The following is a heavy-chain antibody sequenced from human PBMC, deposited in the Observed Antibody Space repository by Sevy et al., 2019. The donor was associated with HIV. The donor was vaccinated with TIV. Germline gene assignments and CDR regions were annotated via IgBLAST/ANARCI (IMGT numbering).Heavy chain of an antibody. CDR3: ARQAYGDYVAWYFDL. J-gene: IGHJ2*01. CDR1: GGSISSSSYF. CDR2: IYYSGST. V-gene: IGHV4-39*01. Sequence: SETLSLTCTVSGGSISSSSYFWGWIRQPPGRGLEWIGSIYYSGSTYFHPSLKSRVTISVDTSKNQFSLKLRSVTASDTAVYYCARQAYGDYVAWYFDLWGRGTLVTVSS. D-gene: IGHD4-17*01.